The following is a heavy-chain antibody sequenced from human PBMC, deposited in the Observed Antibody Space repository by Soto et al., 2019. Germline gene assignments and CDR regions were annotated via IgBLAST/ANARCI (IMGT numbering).Heavy chain of an antibody. CDR2: TYYRSKWYN. J-gene: IGHJ6*03. D-gene: IGHD1-7*01. V-gene: IGHV6-1*01. CDR1: GDSVSSNSAA. Sequence: SQTLSLTCAISGDSVSSNSAAWNWIRQSPSRGLEWLGRTYYRSKWYNDYAVSVKSRITINPDTSKNQFSLQLNSVTPEDTAVYYCARGEEGGNWNYYYYYYYMDVWGKGTTVTVSS. CDR3: ARGEEGGNWNYYYYYYYMDV.